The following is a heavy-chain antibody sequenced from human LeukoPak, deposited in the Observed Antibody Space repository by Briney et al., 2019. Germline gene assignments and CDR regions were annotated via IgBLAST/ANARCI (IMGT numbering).Heavy chain of an antibody. Sequence: SETLSLTCTVSGDSISSGDYYWSWIRQPAGKGLEWIGRIYTSGSTNYNPSLKSRVTISVDTSKNQFSLKLSSVAAADTAVYYCASGDTYYYGSREAYFDYWGQGTLVTVSS. J-gene: IGHJ4*02. V-gene: IGHV4-61*02. CDR1: GDSISSGDYY. CDR3: ASGDTYYYGSREAYFDY. CDR2: IYTSGST. D-gene: IGHD3-10*01.